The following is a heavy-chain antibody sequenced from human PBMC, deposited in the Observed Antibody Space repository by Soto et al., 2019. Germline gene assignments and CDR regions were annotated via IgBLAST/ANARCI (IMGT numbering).Heavy chain of an antibody. CDR3: ARFQGLFYYYYGMDV. CDR1: GGSFSGYY. J-gene: IGHJ6*02. Sequence: QVHLQQWGAGLLKPSETLSLTGAVYGGSFSGYYWSWIRQPPGKGLEWIGEINHSGSTNYNPSLNNRVTISVDTSKNQFSLKLSSVTAADTAVYYCARFQGLFYYYYGMDVWGQGTTVTVFS. V-gene: IGHV4-34*01. CDR2: INHSGST.